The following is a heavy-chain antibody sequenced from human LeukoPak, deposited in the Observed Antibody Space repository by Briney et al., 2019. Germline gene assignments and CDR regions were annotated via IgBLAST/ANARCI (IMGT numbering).Heavy chain of an antibody. CDR1: GASVTSYS. Sequence: SETLSLTCTVSGASVTSYSYNWIRQSPGKGLEWIGSISYFGNTNYDSSLRSRVTISVDTSENQLSLRLTSVTAADTATYYCTRELTVNEGLYYYVHYMDVWGEGTTVTVSS. CDR3: TRELTVNEGLYYYVHYMDV. CDR2: ISYFGNT. V-gene: IGHV4-59*02. D-gene: IGHD2-8*01. J-gene: IGHJ6*03.